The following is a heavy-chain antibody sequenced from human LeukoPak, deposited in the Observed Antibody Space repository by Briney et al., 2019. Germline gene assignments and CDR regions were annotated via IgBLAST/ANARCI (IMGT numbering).Heavy chain of an antibody. CDR3: AKDGRRGLLHTRFDY. CDR1: GFTFSSYA. J-gene: IGHJ4*02. Sequence: GGSLRLSCAASGFTFSSYAMSWVRQAPGKGLEWVSAISGSGGSTYYADSVKGRFTISRDNSKNTLYLQMNSLRAEDTAVYYCAKDGRRGLLHTRFDYWGQGTLVTVSS. CDR2: ISGSGGST. V-gene: IGHV3-23*01. D-gene: IGHD3-10*01.